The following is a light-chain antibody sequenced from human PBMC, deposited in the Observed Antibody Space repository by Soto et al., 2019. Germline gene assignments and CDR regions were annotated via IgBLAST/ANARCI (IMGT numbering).Light chain of an antibody. V-gene: IGKV1-17*03. Sequence: DIQMNQNTLDLSAPVVVRENITFRASQGISNYLAWFQQKPGKVPKRLIYGASSLQSGVPSRFSGTVSGTEFTLTISSLQPEDFATYFCLQHNSYPPTCGQGTRLEIK. CDR1: QGISNY. CDR3: LQHNSYPPT. CDR2: GAS. J-gene: IGKJ5*01.